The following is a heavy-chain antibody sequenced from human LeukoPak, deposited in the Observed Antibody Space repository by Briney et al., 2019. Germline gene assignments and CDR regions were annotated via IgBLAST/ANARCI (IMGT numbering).Heavy chain of an antibody. Sequence: ASVKVSCKASGYTFTSYGISWVRPAPGQGLAWMGWISAYNGNTNYAQKLQGRVTMTTDTSTSTAYMELRSLRSDDTAVYYCARSPGISMIVVVITPFDYWGQGTLVTVSS. J-gene: IGHJ4*02. D-gene: IGHD3-22*01. V-gene: IGHV1-18*01. CDR2: ISAYNGNT. CDR3: ARSPGISMIVVVITPFDY. CDR1: GYTFTSYG.